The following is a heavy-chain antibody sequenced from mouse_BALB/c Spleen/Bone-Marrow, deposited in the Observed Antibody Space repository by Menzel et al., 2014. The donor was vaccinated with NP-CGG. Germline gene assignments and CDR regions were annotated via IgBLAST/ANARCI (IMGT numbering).Heavy chain of an antibody. CDR3: ARYYHGSSYWYFDV. V-gene: IGHV3-8*02. CDR2: ISYSGST. Sequence: DVKLVESGPSLVKPSQTLSLTCSVTGDSITSGYWNWIRKFPGNKLEYMGYISYSGSTYYNPSLKSRISITRDTSKNXYYLQLNSVTTEDTATYYCARYYHGSSYWYFDVWGAGTTVTVSS. CDR1: GDSITSGY. D-gene: IGHD1-1*01. J-gene: IGHJ1*01.